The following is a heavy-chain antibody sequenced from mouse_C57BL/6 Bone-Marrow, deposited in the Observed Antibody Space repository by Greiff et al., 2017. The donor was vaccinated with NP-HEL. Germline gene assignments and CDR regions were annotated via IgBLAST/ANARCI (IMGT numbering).Heavy chain of an antibody. CDR2: INPYNGGT. D-gene: IGHD2-1*01. J-gene: IGHJ2*01. CDR1: GYTFTDYY. V-gene: IGHV1-19*01. CDR3: ARDEDDGNFDY. Sequence: VQLQQSGPVLVKPGASVKMSCKASGYTFTDYYMNWVKQSHGKSLEWIGVINPYNGGTSYNQKFKGKATLTVDKSSSTAYMELNSLTSEDSAVYYCARDEDDGNFDYWGQGTTLTVSS.